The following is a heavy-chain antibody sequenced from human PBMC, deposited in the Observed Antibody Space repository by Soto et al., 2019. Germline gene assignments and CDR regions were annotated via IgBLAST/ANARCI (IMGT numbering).Heavy chain of an antibody. CDR1: GYTFTDYY. J-gene: IGHJ3*02. V-gene: IGHV1-2*04. Sequence: QEQLVQSGAEVKKPGASVRVACKASGYTFTDYYIHWVRQAPGQGLEWMGWVNPHSGATKFAQKFQGSVTMTSDMSITTAYMDLSGLKSDDTAVYYWARPPNPWEPYAFHIWGHGTLVTVSS. D-gene: IGHD1-26*01. CDR2: VNPHSGAT. CDR3: ARPPNPWEPYAFHI.